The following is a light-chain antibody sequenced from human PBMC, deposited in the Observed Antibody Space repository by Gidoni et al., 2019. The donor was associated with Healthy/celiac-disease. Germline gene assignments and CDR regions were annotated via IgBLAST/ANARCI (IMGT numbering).Light chain of an antibody. Sequence: DIHVTQSPSSLSASVGNIVTITCRASQSISSYLNWFQQKPGKAPKLLIYAASSLQSWVPSRFSGSGSGTDFTLTISSLQPEVFATYYCQQSYSTPLTLGGGTKVEIK. CDR2: AAS. CDR3: QQSYSTPLT. J-gene: IGKJ4*01. CDR1: QSISSY. V-gene: IGKV1-39*01.